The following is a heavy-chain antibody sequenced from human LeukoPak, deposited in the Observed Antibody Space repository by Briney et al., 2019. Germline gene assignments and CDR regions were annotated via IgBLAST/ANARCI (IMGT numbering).Heavy chain of an antibody. D-gene: IGHD4-17*01. V-gene: IGHV3-64D*06. CDR2: IGSNGDST. CDR3: VKDQEYGDYGLDY. CDR1: GFTFSTYA. J-gene: IGHJ4*02. Sequence: GGSLRLSCSASGFTFSTYAMHWVRQAPGKGLEYVSAIGSNGDSTYYADSVKGRFTISRDNSKNTLYLQMSSLRGEDTAVSCCVKDQEYGDYGLDYWGQGILVTVSS.